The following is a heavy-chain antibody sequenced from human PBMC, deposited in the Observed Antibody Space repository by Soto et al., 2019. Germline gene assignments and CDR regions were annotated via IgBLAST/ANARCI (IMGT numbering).Heavy chain of an antibody. CDR1: GGSISNYY. D-gene: IGHD5-18*01. Sequence: QVHLQESGPRLVKPSETLSLTCTVSGGSISNYYWSWIRQPPGRGIEWLGHIFYSGRTNYNPALKSRVTISVDTYKSQFSLKLSSVTAADTAVYYCAKDSGYNYGYFRWFDPWGQGTLVTVSS. CDR2: IFYSGRT. J-gene: IGHJ5*02. V-gene: IGHV4-59*01. CDR3: AKDSGYNYGYFRWFDP.